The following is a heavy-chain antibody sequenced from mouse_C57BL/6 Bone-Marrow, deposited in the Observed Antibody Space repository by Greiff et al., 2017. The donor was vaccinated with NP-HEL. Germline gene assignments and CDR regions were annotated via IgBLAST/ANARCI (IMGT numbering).Heavy chain of an antibody. CDR2: IDPENGDT. V-gene: IGHV14-4*01. D-gene: IGHD1-1*01. J-gene: IGHJ3*01. CDR1: GFNIKDDY. Sequence: EVQVVESGAELVRPGASVKLSCTASGFNIKDDYMHWVKQRPEQGLEWIGWIDPENGDTEYASKFQGKATITADTSSNTAYLQLSSLTSEDTAVYYCTRLRRAYWGQGTLVTVSA. CDR3: TRLRRAY.